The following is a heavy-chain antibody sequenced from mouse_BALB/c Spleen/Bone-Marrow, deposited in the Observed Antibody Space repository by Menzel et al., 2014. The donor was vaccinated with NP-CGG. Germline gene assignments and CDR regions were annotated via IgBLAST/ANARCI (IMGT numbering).Heavy chain of an antibody. CDR1: GFTFTDYY. CDR3: ARSPMGY. V-gene: IGHV7-3*02. J-gene: IGHJ4*01. Sequence: EVKLVESGGGLVQPGGSLRLSCTTSGFTFTDYYMSWVRQPPGKALEWLAFIRNKAYGYTTEYSASVRGRFTISRNNSQSILYLQMNTLRAEDSATYYCARSPMGYWGQGTSVTVSS. CDR2: IRNKAYGYTT.